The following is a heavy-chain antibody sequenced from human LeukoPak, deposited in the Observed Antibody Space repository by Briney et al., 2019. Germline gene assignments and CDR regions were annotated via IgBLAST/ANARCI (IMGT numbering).Heavy chain of an antibody. CDR2: ISYHGSDK. J-gene: IGHJ3*01. D-gene: IGHD3-22*01. V-gene: IGHV3-30*04. CDR1: GFTFSTYA. Sequence: PGTSLRLSCVASGFTFSTYAMHWVRQAPGKGLEWVAVISYHGSDKYYVDSVKGRFTISRDNSKNTLYLQMNSLRAEDTAVYYCAKGITMIVVVILWGQGTMVTVSS. CDR3: AKGITMIVVVIL.